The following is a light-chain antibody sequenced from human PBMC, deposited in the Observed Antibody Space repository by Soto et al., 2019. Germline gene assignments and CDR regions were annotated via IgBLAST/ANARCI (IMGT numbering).Light chain of an antibody. CDR1: QDISNY. Sequence: DIQMTQSPCSLSASVGDRVTITCQASQDISNYLNWYQQKPGKAPKLLIYDASNLETGVPSRFSGSGSGTDFTFTISSLQPEDIATYYCQPYANLLITFGGGTKVEIK. CDR3: QPYANLLIT. J-gene: IGKJ4*01. V-gene: IGKV1-33*01. CDR2: DAS.